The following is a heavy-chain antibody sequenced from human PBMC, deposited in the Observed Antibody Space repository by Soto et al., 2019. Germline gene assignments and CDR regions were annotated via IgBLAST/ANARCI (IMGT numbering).Heavy chain of an antibody. CDR3: AREDDLRSGFDY. Sequence: ASVKVSCKASGYTFTSYDINWVRQATGQGLEWMGCIIPISGNTGYAQKFQGRVTMTRDTSTSTVYMELSSLRSEDTAVYYCAREDDLRSGFDYWGQGTLVTVSS. V-gene: IGHV1-8*01. J-gene: IGHJ4*02. CDR2: IIPISGNT. CDR1: GYTFTSYD. D-gene: IGHD3-3*01.